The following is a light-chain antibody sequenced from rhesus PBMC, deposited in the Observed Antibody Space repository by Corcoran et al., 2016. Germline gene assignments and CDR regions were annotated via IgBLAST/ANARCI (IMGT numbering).Light chain of an antibody. V-gene: IGKV1-44*02. CDR1: QTISNY. Sequence: DIQMTQSPSSLSASVGDRVTITCRASQTISNYLAWYQQRPGKVPKLLIYAATTLESGVPSRFSGSEAGTEFTLTISSLRPEDVATYYCQQHKSHPYSFGQGTKVEIK. J-gene: IGKJ2*01. CDR2: AAT. CDR3: QQHKSHPYS.